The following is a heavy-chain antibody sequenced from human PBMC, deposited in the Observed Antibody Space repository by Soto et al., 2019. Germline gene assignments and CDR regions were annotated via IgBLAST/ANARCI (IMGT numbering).Heavy chain of an antibody. CDR3: ARDLSWAFAH. Sequence: PEGSLRLSCAASGFSFSDFSMNWVRQAPGKGLEWISYIRSSTTVSYADSVKGRFTISRDNAKNSLFLQMNSLRDEDTAVYYCARDLSWAFAHWGQGALVTVSS. V-gene: IGHV3-48*02. CDR2: IRSSTTV. CDR1: GFSFSDFS. J-gene: IGHJ4*02. D-gene: IGHD6-13*01.